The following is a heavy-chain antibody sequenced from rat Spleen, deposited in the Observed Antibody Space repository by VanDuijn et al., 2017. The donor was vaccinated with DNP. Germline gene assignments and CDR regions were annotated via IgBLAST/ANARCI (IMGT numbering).Heavy chain of an antibody. Sequence: EVQLVESGGGLVQPGRSMKHSCAASGFTFSNYDMAWVRQAPTKGLEWVASISYDGRSTYYRDSVKGRFPISRDNAKSTLYLQMESLRSEDTATYYCTTGGVDYWGQGVMVTVSS. CDR1: GFTFSNYD. D-gene: IGHD1-11*01. J-gene: IGHJ2*01. V-gene: IGHV5-20*01. CDR3: TTGGVDY. CDR2: ISYDGRST.